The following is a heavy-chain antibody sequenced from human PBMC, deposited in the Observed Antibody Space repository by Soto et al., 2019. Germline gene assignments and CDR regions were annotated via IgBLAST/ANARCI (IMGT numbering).Heavy chain of an antibody. CDR1: GGSFSGYY. V-gene: IGHV4-34*01. CDR2: INHSGST. Sequence: QVQLQQWGAGLLKPSETLSLTCAVYGGSFSGYYWSWIRQPPGKGLEWIGEINHSGSTNYNPSLKSRVTISVDTSKNQFSLKLSYVTAADTAVYYCARGRLHYYGSGSYWFDPWGQGTLVTVSS. CDR3: ARGRLHYYGSGSYWFDP. D-gene: IGHD3-10*01. J-gene: IGHJ5*02.